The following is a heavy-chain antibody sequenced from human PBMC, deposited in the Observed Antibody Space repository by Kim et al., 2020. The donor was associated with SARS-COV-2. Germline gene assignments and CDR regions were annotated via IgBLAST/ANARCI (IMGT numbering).Heavy chain of an antibody. CDR1: GGSISSSSYY. Sequence: SETLSLTCTVSGGSISSSSYYWGWIRQPPGKGLEWIGSIYYSGSTYYNPSLKSRVTISVDTSKNQFSLKLSSVTAADTAVYYCARRGVIAARPLYYYYYMDVWGKGTTVTVSS. D-gene: IGHD6-6*01. CDR2: IYYSGST. V-gene: IGHV4-39*01. J-gene: IGHJ6*03. CDR3: ARRGVIAARPLYYYYYMDV.